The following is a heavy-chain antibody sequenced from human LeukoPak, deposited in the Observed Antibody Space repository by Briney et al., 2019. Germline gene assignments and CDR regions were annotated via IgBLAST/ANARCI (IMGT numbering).Heavy chain of an antibody. CDR1: DGSTSSYY. CDR2: IYYSGST. CDR3: ARHSGAGTGFVY. V-gene: IGHV4-59*08. Sequence: SETLSLTCTVSDGSTSSYYWSWIRQPPGKGLEWIGYIYYSGSTNYNPSLKSRLTISIDTSKNQFSLKLSSVTAADTAVYYCARHSGAGTGFVYWGQGTLVTVSS. D-gene: IGHD6-19*01. J-gene: IGHJ4*02.